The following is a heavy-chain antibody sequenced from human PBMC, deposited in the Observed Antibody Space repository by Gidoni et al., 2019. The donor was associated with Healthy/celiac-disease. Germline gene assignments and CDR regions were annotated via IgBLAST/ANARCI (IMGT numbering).Heavy chain of an antibody. J-gene: IGHJ4*02. CDR2: IYYSGST. D-gene: IGHD6-19*01. Sequence: QLQLQASGPGLVKPSETLSLTCTVSGGSISSSSYYWGWIRQPPGKGLEWIGSIYYSGSTYYNPSLKSRVTISVDTSKNQFSLKLSSVTAADTAVYYCARHNSIAVAAIDYWGQGTLVTVSS. CDR1: GGSISSSSYY. V-gene: IGHV4-39*01. CDR3: ARHNSIAVAAIDY.